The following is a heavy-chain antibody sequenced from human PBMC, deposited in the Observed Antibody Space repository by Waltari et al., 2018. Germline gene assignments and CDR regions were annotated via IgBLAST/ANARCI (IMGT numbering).Heavy chain of an antibody. Sequence: EVQLVESGGGLVQPGGSLRLSCAASGFRLSNYWMSWVRQAPGKGWERVANIKQDGSEKYYVDSVKGRFSISRDNAKNTLYLQMNSLRAEDTAMYFCAKGTSGWNPSEYFQHWGQGALVTVSS. CDR2: IKQDGSEK. D-gene: IGHD6-19*01. CDR1: GFRLSNYW. J-gene: IGHJ1*01. CDR3: AKGTSGWNPSEYFQH. V-gene: IGHV3-7*01.